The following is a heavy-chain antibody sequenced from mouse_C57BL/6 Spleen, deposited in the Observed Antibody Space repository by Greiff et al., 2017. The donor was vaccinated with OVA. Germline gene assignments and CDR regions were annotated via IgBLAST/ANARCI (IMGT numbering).Heavy chain of an antibody. CDR2: INYDGSST. Sequence: DVQLQESEGGLVQPGSSMKLSCTASGFTFSDYYVAWVRQVPEKGLEWVANINYDGSSTYYLDSLKGRFIISRDNAKNILYLQMSSLKSEDTATYYCARVAVDWYFDVWGTGTTVTVSS. J-gene: IGHJ1*03. V-gene: IGHV5-16*01. CDR1: GFTFSDYY. CDR3: ARVAVDWYFDV. D-gene: IGHD3-3*01.